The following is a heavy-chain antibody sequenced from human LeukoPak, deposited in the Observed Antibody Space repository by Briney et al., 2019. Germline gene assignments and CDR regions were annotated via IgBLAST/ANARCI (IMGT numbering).Heavy chain of an antibody. D-gene: IGHD3-10*01. CDR3: ARDLTMVRGVISRNWFDP. CDR2: ISYDGSNK. J-gene: IGHJ5*02. CDR1: GFTFSSYA. V-gene: IGHV3-30-3*01. Sequence: GGSLRLSCAASGFTFSSYAMSWVRQAPGKGLEWVAVISYDGSNKFYADSVKGRFTISRDNSKNTLYLQMNSLRAEDTAVYYCARDLTMVRGVISRNWFDPWGQGTLVTVSS.